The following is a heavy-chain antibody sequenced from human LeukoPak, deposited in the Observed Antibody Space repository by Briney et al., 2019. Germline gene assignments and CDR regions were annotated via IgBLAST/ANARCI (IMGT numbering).Heavy chain of an antibody. V-gene: IGHV3-7*01. CDR2: IMQDGSDK. D-gene: IGHD3-16*01. CDR3: ATGGGDS. J-gene: IGHJ4*02. CDR1: GFTFSNSW. Sequence: PGGSLRLSCAASGFTFSNSWMSWVRQAPGKGLEWVAMIMQDGSDKYYVDSVEGRFTISRENAKNSLYLQMNSLRAEDTSVYNCATGGGDSWGQGTLVTVSS.